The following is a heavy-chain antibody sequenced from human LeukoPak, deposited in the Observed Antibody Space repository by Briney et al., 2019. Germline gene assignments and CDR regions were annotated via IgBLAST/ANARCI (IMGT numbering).Heavy chain of an antibody. CDR3: ARGDTGRDGAFDI. V-gene: IGHV3-23*01. CDR1: GYTFSTYA. D-gene: IGHD5-24*01. Sequence: GGSLTLSCAASGYTFSTYAMSWVRQAPGKGLEWVSSIQGIGDRTYYADSVKGRFTISRDNAKNSMYLQMSNLRAEDTAVYYCARGDTGRDGAFDIWGQGTMVTVSS. CDR2: IQGIGDRT. J-gene: IGHJ3*02.